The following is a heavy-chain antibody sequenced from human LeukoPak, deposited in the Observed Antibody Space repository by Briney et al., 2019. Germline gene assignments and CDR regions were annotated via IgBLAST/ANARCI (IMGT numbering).Heavy chain of an antibody. Sequence: PGESLRLSCTASGFTVITYDMTWVRQSPGKGLEWVAYLYSGGNTKYADSVQGRFTISRDNSKNTLYLKMNSLTAADTAVYYCARGVEPLGDNAFAYWGQGTLVTVSS. V-gene: IGHV3-53*01. CDR3: ARGVEPLGDNAFAY. CDR1: GFTVITYD. J-gene: IGHJ4*02. D-gene: IGHD1-14*01. CDR2: LYSGGNT.